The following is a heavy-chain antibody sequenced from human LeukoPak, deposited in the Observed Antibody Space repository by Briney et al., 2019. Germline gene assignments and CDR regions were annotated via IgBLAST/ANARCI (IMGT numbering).Heavy chain of an antibody. D-gene: IGHD4-17*01. J-gene: IGHJ5*02. V-gene: IGHV3-33*01. CDR3: SRGGYGDYNNWFDP. CDR1: GFTFSSFA. CDR2: IWYNGSNK. Sequence: GEPLKISCAASGFTFSSFAMHWVRQAPGKGLEWVADIWYNGSNKYYAESVKGRFTISRDNSKNTLYLQMNSLRAEDTAVYYCSRGGYGDYNNWFDPWGQGTLVIVSS.